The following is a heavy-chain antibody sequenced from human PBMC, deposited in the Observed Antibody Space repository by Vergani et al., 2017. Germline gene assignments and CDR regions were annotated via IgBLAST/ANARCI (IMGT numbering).Heavy chain of an antibody. CDR1: GFTFRSQG. CDR2: IWYDGSKK. Sequence: QGQLVESGGGVVQPGTSLRLSCAASGFTFRSQGMHWVRQAPGQGLEWLAVIWYDGSKKYYADSVKNRFTISRDNSKDTLYLQMNSLRVEDTAIYYCAKARDPNCKGGNCYSYYYGLDLWGQGTTVTVSS. D-gene: IGHD2-21*01. J-gene: IGHJ6*02. CDR3: AKARDPNCKGGNCYSYYYGLDL. V-gene: IGHV3-33*06.